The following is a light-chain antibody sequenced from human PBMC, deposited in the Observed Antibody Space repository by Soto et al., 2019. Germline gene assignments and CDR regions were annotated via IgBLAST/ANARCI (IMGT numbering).Light chain of an antibody. J-gene: IGLJ7*01. CDR2: RNN. CDR3: AAWDDSLSGPV. CDR1: SSNIGSNY. Sequence: QSVLTPPPSASGTPGQRVTIACSGSSSNIGSNYVYWYQQLPGTAPKLLIYRNNQRPSGVPDRFSGSKSGTSASLAISGLRSEDAADYYCAAWDDSLSGPVFGGGTQLTVL. V-gene: IGLV1-47*01.